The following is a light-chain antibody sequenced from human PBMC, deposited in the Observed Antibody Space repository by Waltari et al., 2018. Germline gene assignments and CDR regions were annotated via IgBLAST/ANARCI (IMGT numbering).Light chain of an antibody. Sequence: EIVLTQSPGTVSLSPGERATLSCRTSQSVGKSLDWYQQRPGQAPSLLIYDASTRSTGTPGRFSGSGFGTDFSLAISSLEPEDFAVYFCQHYVNLPVTFGQGTKVEI. J-gene: IGKJ1*01. V-gene: IGKV3-20*01. CDR2: DAS. CDR3: QHYVNLPVT. CDR1: QSVGKS.